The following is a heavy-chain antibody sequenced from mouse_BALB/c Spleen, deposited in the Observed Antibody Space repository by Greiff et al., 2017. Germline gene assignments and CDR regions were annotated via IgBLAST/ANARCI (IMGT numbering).Heavy chain of an antibody. CDR2: ISSGGSYT. D-gene: IGHD2-14*01. CDR3: AEVRRDY. CDR1: GFTFSSYA. V-gene: IGHV5-9-3*01. Sequence: EVKLQESGGGLVKPGGSLKLSCAASGFTFSSYAMSWVRQTPEKRLEWVATISSGGSYTYYPDSVKGRFTISRDNAKNTLYLQMSRLRSEDTAMYYCAEVRRDYWGQGTTLTVSS. J-gene: IGHJ2*01.